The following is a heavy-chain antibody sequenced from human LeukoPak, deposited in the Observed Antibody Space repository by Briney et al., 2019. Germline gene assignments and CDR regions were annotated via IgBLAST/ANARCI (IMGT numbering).Heavy chain of an antibody. V-gene: IGHV3-74*01. CDR2: INNDGSYS. D-gene: IGHD3-10*01. J-gene: IGHJ1*01. Sequence: PGGSLRLSCAASGLTFSNSWMNWVRQAPGKGLVWVSRINNDGSYSSYADSVKGRFTISRDNAKNTLYLQMNSLRAEDTAVYFCARVSGLGMNEYLHHWGQGTLVTVSS. CDR1: GLTFSNSW. CDR3: ARVSGLGMNEYLHH.